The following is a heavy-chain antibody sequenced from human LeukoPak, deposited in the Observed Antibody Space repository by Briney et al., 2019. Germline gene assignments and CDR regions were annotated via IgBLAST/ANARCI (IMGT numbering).Heavy chain of an antibody. CDR1: GFTFSDYD. Sequence: GGSLRLSCVVSGFTFSDYDMTWVRQAPGKGLEWVSHISSSGNTVYYADSVKGRFTVSRDNAKNSLFLQVDSLRAEDTAVYYCARQALFMVRGLISAFDIWGQGTKVTVSS. V-gene: IGHV3-11*01. CDR2: ISSSGNTV. D-gene: IGHD3-10*01. CDR3: ARQALFMVRGLISAFDI. J-gene: IGHJ3*02.